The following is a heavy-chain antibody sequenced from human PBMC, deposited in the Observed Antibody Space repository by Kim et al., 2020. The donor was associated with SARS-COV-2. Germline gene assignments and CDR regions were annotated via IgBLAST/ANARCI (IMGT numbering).Heavy chain of an antibody. CDR2: ISWNSDNR. CDR1: GFTFDDFA. J-gene: IGHJ6*02. Sequence: GGSLRLSCAASGFTFDDFAMHWVRQAPGKGLEWVSGISWNSDNRGYADAVKGRFTISRADAKNSLYLQMNSLRAEDTALYYCAKDSRGYYDILTGSPDNYYYGLDVWGQGTTVTVSS. V-gene: IGHV3-9*01. CDR3: AKDSRGYYDILTGSPDNYYYGLDV. D-gene: IGHD3-9*01.